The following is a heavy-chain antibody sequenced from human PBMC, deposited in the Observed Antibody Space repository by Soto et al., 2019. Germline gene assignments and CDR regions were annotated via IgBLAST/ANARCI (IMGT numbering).Heavy chain of an antibody. Sequence: QVQLVESGGGLVKPGGSLRLSCAASGFTFSDYSMSWIRQAPGKGREGVSYINSSSSYTNNADPVKGRFTISRDNAKHSLYLQMNSLRAEDTAVYYCARIITAAGGRRYFDLWGRGTLVTVSS. V-gene: IGHV3-11*05. CDR1: GFTFSDYS. CDR2: INSSSSYT. CDR3: ARIITAAGGRRYFDL. D-gene: IGHD6-13*01. J-gene: IGHJ2*01.